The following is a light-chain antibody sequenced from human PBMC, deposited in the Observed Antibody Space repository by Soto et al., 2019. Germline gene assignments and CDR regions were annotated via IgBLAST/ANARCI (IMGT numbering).Light chain of an antibody. Sequence: QSVLAQPRSVSGSPGQSVTISCTATSSNDGSYSRVSWYQQPPGTAPKVMIYEVSNRPSGVPDRFSGSKSGNTASLTISGLQAEDEADYYCSLYTSSSTYVFGTGTKVTV. CDR1: SSNDGSYSR. V-gene: IGLV2-18*01. CDR2: EVS. J-gene: IGLJ1*01. CDR3: SLYTSSSTYV.